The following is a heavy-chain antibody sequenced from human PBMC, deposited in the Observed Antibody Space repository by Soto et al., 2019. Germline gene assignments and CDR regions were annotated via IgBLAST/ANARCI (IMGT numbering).Heavy chain of an antibody. CDR2: ISYDGSNK. CDR1: GFSFSNSG. J-gene: IGHJ4*02. D-gene: IGHD2-15*01. V-gene: IGHV3-30*18. CDR3: AKDRGIIYFAY. Sequence: GGSLRLSCAASGFSFSNSGMHWVRQAPGKGLEWVAFISYDGSNKYYADSVKGRFTISRDNSKNTLYLQMNSLRAEDTAVYYCAKDRGIIYFAYWGQGTLVTVSS.